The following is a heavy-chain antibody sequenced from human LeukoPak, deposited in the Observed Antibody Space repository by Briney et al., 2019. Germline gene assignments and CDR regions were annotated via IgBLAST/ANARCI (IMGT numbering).Heavy chain of an antibody. CDR2: IYYSGST. CDR1: GGSISSYY. CDR3: ARGADQLLWDYYGTDV. J-gene: IGHJ6*02. V-gene: IGHV4-59*01. D-gene: IGHD2-2*01. Sequence: PSETLSLTCTVSGGSISSYYWSWIRQPPGKGLEWIGYIYYSGSTNCNPSLKSRVTISVDTSKNQFSLKLSSVTAADTAVYYCARGADQLLWDYYGTDVWGQGTTVTVSS.